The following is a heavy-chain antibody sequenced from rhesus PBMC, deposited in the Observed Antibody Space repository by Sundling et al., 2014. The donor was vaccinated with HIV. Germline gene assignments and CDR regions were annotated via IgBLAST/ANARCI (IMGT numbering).Heavy chain of an antibody. V-gene: IGHV1-198*02. CDR3: ARAKDYYGLDS. Sequence: QVQLVQSGAEVKKPGASVKVSCKASGFTFGNYAITWVRQAPGQGLEWMGGIVPLVGVPNYAQKFQGRVTITADTSTSTGYMELSGLRSEDTAVYYCARAKDYYGLDSWGQGVGVTVSS. CDR1: GFTFGNYA. CDR2: IVPLVGVP. J-gene: IGHJ6*01.